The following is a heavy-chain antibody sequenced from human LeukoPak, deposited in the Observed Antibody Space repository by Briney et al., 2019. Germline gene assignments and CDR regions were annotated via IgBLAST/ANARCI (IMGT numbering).Heavy chain of an antibody. D-gene: IGHD6-13*01. CDR2: IDPSDSYT. CDR3: ARKPAAGTDFDY. CDR1: GYSFTSHW. J-gene: IGHJ4*02. Sequence: GESLKISCKGSGYSFTSHWINWGRQMPGKGLEWMGRIDPSDSYTNYSPSFQGHVTISADKSISTAYLQWSSLKASDTAMYYCARKPAAGTDFDYWGQGTLLTVSS. V-gene: IGHV5-10-1*01.